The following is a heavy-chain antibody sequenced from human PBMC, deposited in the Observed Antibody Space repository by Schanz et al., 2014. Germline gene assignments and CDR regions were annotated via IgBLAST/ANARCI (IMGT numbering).Heavy chain of an antibody. CDR1: GFTFSAYW. Sequence: EVQLVEYGGGLVQPGESLRLSCAASGFTFSAYWMAWVRQAPGKGLEWVAAINQAASVQYYVDSVKGRFTISRDNSKDTLYLQMSGLTPEDTAVYYCARGPIPIQGVPMDFWGQGTLVTVSS. J-gene: IGHJ4*02. D-gene: IGHD3-10*01. V-gene: IGHV3-7*04. CDR2: INQAASVQ. CDR3: ARGPIPIQGVPMDF.